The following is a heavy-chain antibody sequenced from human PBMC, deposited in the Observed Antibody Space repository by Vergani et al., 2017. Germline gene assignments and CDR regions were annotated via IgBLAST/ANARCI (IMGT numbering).Heavy chain of an antibody. J-gene: IGHJ6*02. CDR1: GYTFTSYA. V-gene: IGHV1-3*01. CDR2: INAGNGNT. D-gene: IGHD6-6*01. CDR3: ARVSRIAARPYYYYGMDV. Sequence: QVQLVQSGAEVKKPGASVKVSCKASGYTFTSYAMHWVRQAPGQRLEWMGWINAGNGNTKYSQKFQGRVTITRDTSAGTAYMELSSLRSEDTAVYYCARVSRIAARPYYYYGMDVWGQGTTVTVSS.